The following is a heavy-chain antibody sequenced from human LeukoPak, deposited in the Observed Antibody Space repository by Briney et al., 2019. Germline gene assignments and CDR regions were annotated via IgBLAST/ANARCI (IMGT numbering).Heavy chain of an antibody. Sequence: SETLSLTCTVSGYSISSGYYWGWIRQPPGKGLEWIGSIYHSGSTYYNPSLKSRVTISVDTSMNQFSLKLSSVTAADTAVYYCARDWGSGVGATVSVYFDYWGQGTLVTVSS. CDR2: IYHSGST. CDR1: GYSISSGYY. CDR3: ARDWGSGVGATVSVYFDY. D-gene: IGHD1-26*01. V-gene: IGHV4-38-2*02. J-gene: IGHJ4*02.